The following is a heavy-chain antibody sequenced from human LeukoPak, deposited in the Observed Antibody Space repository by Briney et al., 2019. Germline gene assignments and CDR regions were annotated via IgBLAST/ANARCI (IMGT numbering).Heavy chain of an antibody. CDR2: MYYSGST. D-gene: IGHD2-2*01. V-gene: IGHV4-61*01. Sequence: SETLSLTCTVSGASVSSGSYYWSWIRQPPGRGLEWIGYMYYSGSTNYNPSLKSRVTISVDTSKNQFSLKLSSVTAAYTAVYYCARYCSSTSCSVNAFDMWGQGTMVTVSS. CDR3: ARYCSSTSCSVNAFDM. CDR1: GASVSSGSYY. J-gene: IGHJ3*02.